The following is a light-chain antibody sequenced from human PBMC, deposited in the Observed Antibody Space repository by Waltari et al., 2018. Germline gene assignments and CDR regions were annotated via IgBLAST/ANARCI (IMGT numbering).Light chain of an antibody. V-gene: IGKV4-1*01. CDR2: WAS. CDR1: QSVLYSSINKNY. CDR3: QQYYTTPWT. J-gene: IGKJ1*01. Sequence: DIVMTQSPDSLTVSLGERATINCKSSQSVLYSSINKNYLAWYQQTPGQPPKLLIYWASTRDSGVPDRFSGSGSGTDFTLTISSLQAEDVAVYYCQQYYTTPWTVGQGTQVEIK.